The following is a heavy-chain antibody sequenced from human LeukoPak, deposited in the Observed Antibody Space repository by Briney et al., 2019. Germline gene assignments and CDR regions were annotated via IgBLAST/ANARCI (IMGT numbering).Heavy chain of an antibody. V-gene: IGHV3-23*01. CDR2: ISGSGGST. CDR1: EFTISRYW. CDR3: AKDPFSGFDY. Sequence: PGGSLRLSCVASEFTISRYWMSWVRQAPGKGLEWVSAISGSGGSTYYADSVKGRFTISRDNSKNTLYLQMNSLRAEDTAVYYCAKDPFSGFDYWGQGTLVTVSS. J-gene: IGHJ4*02. D-gene: IGHD1-14*01.